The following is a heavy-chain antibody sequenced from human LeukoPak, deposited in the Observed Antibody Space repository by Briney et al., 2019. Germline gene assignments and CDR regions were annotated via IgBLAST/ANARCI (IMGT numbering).Heavy chain of an antibody. CDR2: INSDGSST. CDR3: AREARRGYSYGYAPGGFDY. D-gene: IGHD5-18*01. CDR1: GFTLSSYW. V-gene: IGHV3-74*01. Sequence: GGSLRLSCAASGFTLSSYWMHWVRQAPGKGLVWVSRINSDGSSTSYADSVKGRFTISRDNAKNSLYLQMNSLRAEDTAVYYCAREARRGYSYGYAPGGFDYWGQGTLVTVSS. J-gene: IGHJ4*02.